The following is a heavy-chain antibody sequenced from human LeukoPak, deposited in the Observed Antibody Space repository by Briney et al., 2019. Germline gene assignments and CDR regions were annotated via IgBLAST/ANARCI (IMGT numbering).Heavy chain of an antibody. CDR1: GFTFGDYG. V-gene: IGHV3-49*03. CDR2: IRSKDYGGTA. Sequence: PGGSLRLSCTASGFTFGDYGMTWFRQAPGKGLEWVGFIRSKDYGGTAEYAASVKGRFTVSRDDSKSIAYLQLNSLKTEDTAVYYCTRVGRGFGDNSFDYWGQGILVTVSS. J-gene: IGHJ4*02. D-gene: IGHD4-17*01. CDR3: TRVGRGFGDNSFDY.